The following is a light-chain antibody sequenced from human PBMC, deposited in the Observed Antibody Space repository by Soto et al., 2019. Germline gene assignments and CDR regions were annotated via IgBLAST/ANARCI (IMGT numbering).Light chain of an antibody. CDR3: SSYAGSNNVV. Sequence: QSALTQPASVSGSPGQSITISCTGTSSDVGGYKYVSWYQQHPGKAPKLMIYEVSKRPSGVPDRFSGSKSGNTASLTVSGLQAEDEADYYCSSYAGSNNVVFGGGTQLTVL. CDR1: SSDVGGYKY. CDR2: EVS. V-gene: IGLV2-8*01. J-gene: IGLJ2*01.